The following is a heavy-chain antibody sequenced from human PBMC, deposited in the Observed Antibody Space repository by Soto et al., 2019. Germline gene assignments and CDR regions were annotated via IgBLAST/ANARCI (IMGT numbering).Heavy chain of an antibody. V-gene: IGHV1-3*05. CDR3: ASESYGGEFDY. J-gene: IGHJ4*02. CDR1: GYTFTSYA. D-gene: IGHD4-17*01. CDR2: INAGNGTP. Sequence: QVQLVQSGAEEKKPGASVKVSCKASGYTFTSYAMHWVRQAPGQRLEWMGWINAGNGTPKYSQKFQGRFTITRDTSASTTYMELSSLRSEDTAVYYCASESYGGEFDYWGQGTLVTVSS.